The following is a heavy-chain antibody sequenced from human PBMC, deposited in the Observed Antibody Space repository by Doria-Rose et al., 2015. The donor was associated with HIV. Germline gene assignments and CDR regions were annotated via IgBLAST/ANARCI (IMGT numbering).Heavy chain of an antibody. D-gene: IGHD6-13*01. CDR3: ARIKSSRWYHKYYFDF. V-gene: IGHV2-26*01. CDR2: IFPHDER. J-gene: IGHJ4*02. Sequence: QESGPVLVRPTETLTLTCTVSGVSLSSPGMGVSWIRQPPGRALEWLPNIFPHDERSNKQSLKISLTISRGTSKCQVVLTMTDMDPVDTATYYCARIKSSRWYHKYYFDFWGQGTLVIVSA. CDR1: GVSLSSPGMG.